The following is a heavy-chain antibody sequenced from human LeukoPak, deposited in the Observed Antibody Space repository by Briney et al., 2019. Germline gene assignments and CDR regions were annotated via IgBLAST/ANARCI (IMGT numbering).Heavy chain of an antibody. V-gene: IGHV1-46*01. D-gene: IGHD3-16*01. J-gene: IGHJ4*02. CDR1: GYTFTSYY. Sequence: GASVKVSCKASGYTFTSYYMHWVRQAPGQGLEWMGIINPSGGSTSYAQKFQGRVTMTRDTSTNTVYMELSSLRSGDTAVYYCARWGYGGTPLDYWGQGTLVTVSS. CDR3: ARWGYGGTPLDY. CDR2: INPSGGST.